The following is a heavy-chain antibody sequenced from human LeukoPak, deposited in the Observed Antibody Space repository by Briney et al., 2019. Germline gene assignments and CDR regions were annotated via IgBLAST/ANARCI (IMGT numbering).Heavy chain of an antibody. CDR3: AKALYSLDAFDI. CDR2: ISDSGGHT. V-gene: IGHV3-23*01. Sequence: GRSLRLSCAASGFTFSSYAMSWVRQAPGKGLEWVSAISDSGGHTYYADSVKGRFTISRDNSKNTLYLQMNSLRAEDTAVYYCAKALYSLDAFDIWGQGTMVTVSS. D-gene: IGHD6-13*01. CDR1: GFTFSSYA. J-gene: IGHJ3*02.